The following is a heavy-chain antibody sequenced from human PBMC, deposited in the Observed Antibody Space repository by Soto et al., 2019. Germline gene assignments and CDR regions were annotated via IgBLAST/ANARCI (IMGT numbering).Heavy chain of an antibody. V-gene: IGHV3-23*01. Sequence: EVQLLESGGGLVQPGGSLRLSCAASGFTFSNYAMTWVRQAPGKGLKWVSSISGSGSSTYYADSVKGRFTISRDNSKNTLFLQMNSLRAEDTAVYYCAKIRGSLVDYWGQGTLVTVSS. D-gene: IGHD3-10*01. J-gene: IGHJ4*02. CDR1: GFTFSNYA. CDR2: ISGSGSST. CDR3: AKIRGSLVDY.